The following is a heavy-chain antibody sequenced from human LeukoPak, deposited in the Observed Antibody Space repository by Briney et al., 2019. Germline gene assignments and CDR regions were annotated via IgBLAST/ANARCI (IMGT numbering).Heavy chain of an antibody. CDR2: IYSGGST. V-gene: IGHV3-53*01. D-gene: IGHD6-19*01. Sequence: GGPLRLSCAASGFTVSSNYMSWVRQAPGKGLEWVSVIYSGGSTYYADSVKGRFTISRDNSKNTVYLQMNSLRAEDTAVYYCARGSYSSGWFLPNDYWGQGALVTVSS. J-gene: IGHJ4*02. CDR3: ARGSYSSGWFLPNDY. CDR1: GFTVSSNY.